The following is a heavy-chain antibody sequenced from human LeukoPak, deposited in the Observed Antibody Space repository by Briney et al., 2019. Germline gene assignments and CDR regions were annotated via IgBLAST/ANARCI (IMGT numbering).Heavy chain of an antibody. CDR2: ISYDESKK. V-gene: IGHV3-30-3*01. Sequence: GGSLRLSCAASGFTFSSYAMHWVRQAPGKGLEWVAVISYDESKKYYADSVKGRFTISRDNSKNTVYLQMNSLRAEDTAVYYCARDRVGATDYFDYWGQGTLVTVSS. D-gene: IGHD1-26*01. J-gene: IGHJ4*02. CDR3: ARDRVGATDYFDY. CDR1: GFTFSSYA.